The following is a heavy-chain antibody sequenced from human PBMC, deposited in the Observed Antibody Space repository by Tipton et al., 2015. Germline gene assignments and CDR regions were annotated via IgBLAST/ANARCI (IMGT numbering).Heavy chain of an antibody. V-gene: IGHV4-39*01. CDR1: GGSVSSGSYY. D-gene: IGHD6-13*01. CDR2: ISYSGST. CDR3: ARHGSGWYYFAD. J-gene: IGHJ4*02. Sequence: QLVQSGGGLVKPGGSLRLSCTVSGGSVSSGSYYWGWIRQPPGKGLEWIGSISYSGSTYYNPSLRSRVTISVGSSKTHFSLNLSSVTAADTAVYFCARHGSGWYYFADCGQGILVTVSS.